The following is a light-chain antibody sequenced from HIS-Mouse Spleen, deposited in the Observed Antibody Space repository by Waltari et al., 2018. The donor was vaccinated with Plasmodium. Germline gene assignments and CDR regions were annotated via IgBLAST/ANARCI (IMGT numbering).Light chain of an antibody. V-gene: IGLV2-23*03. CDR3: CSYAGSSTFVV. CDR1: SSDAGSYNL. Sequence: QSALTQPASVSGSPGPSITISCPGTSSDAGSYNLVSWYQQHPGKAPKLMIYQGSKRPSGVSNRFSGSKSGNTASLTISGLQAEDEADYYCCSYAGSSTFVVFGGGTKLTVL. CDR2: QGS. J-gene: IGLJ2*01.